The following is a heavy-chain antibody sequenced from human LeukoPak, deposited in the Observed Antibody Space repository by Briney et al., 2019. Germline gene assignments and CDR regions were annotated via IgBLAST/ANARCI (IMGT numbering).Heavy chain of an antibody. D-gene: IGHD6-25*01. CDR2: ISYDGSNK. Sequence: GRSLRLSCAAPGFTFSSYAMHWVRQAPGKGLEWVAVISYDGSNKYYADSVKGRFTISRDNSKNTLYLQMNSLRAEDTAVYYCARGPRGSGYYYYYMDVWGKGTTVTVSS. CDR1: GFTFSSYA. J-gene: IGHJ6*03. V-gene: IGHV3-30*04. CDR3: ARGPRGSGYYYYYMDV.